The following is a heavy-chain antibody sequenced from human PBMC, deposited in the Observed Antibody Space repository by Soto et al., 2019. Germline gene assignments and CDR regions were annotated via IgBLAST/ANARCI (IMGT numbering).Heavy chain of an antibody. Sequence: EASVKVSCKASGYTFTTYAMHWVRQAPGQRLEWMGWINTGNGNTKYSQKFQGRVIITRDTSASTAYMELSSLRSEDTAVYYCTRYYYDSGNYGDYWGQGTQVTVSS. CDR2: INTGNGNT. CDR1: GYTFTTYA. CDR3: TRYYYDSGNYGDY. V-gene: IGHV1-3*04. D-gene: IGHD3-10*01. J-gene: IGHJ4*02.